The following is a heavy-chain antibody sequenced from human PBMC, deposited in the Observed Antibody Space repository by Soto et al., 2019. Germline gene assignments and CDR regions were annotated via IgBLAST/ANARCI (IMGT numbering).Heavy chain of an antibody. CDR1: GYTFTSYD. D-gene: IGHD6-13*01. CDR2: MNPNSGNT. Sequence: ASVKVSCKASGYTFTSYDINWVRQATGQGLEWMGWMNPNSGNTGYAQKFQGRVTMTRNTSISTAYMELSSLRSEDTAVYYCARGMEQQLVHGNYYYGMDVWGQGTTVTVSS. V-gene: IGHV1-8*01. CDR3: ARGMEQQLVHGNYYYGMDV. J-gene: IGHJ6*02.